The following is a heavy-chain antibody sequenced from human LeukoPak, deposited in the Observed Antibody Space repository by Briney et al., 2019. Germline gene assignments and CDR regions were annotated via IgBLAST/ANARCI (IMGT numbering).Heavy chain of an antibody. CDR3: ASGVPGPYYYYYGMDV. J-gene: IGHJ6*02. CDR2: IIPIFGTA. D-gene: IGHD1-1*01. CDR1: GGTFSSYA. V-gene: IGHV1-69*13. Sequence: ASVKVSCKASGGTFSSYAISWVRQAPGQGLEWMGGIIPIFGTANYAQKSQGRVTITADESTSTAYMELSSLRSEDTAVYYCASGVPGPYYYYYGMDVWGQGTTVTVSS.